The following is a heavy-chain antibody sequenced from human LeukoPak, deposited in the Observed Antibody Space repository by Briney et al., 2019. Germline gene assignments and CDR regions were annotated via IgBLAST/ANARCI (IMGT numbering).Heavy chain of an antibody. Sequence: GGSLRLSCAASGFTFDEYAMHWVRQAPGKGLEWVSGISWNSGSIGYADSVKGRFTISRDNAKNSLYLQMNSLRAEDTALYYCAKGEGDYYDSSGPFDYWGQGTLVTVSS. D-gene: IGHD3-22*01. J-gene: IGHJ4*02. CDR2: ISWNSGSI. V-gene: IGHV3-9*01. CDR3: AKGEGDYYDSSGPFDY. CDR1: GFTFDEYA.